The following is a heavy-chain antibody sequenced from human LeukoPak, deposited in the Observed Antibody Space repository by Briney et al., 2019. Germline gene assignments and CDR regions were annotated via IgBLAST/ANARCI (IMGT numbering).Heavy chain of an antibody. V-gene: IGHV4-59*01. Sequence: SETLSLTCTVSGGSISSYYWSWIRQPPGKGLEWIGYIYYSGSTNYNPSLKSRVTISVDTSKNQFSLKLSSVTAADTAVYYCARGPRNCGGDCYSFDYWGQGTLVTVSS. CDR2: IYYSGST. D-gene: IGHD2-21*02. J-gene: IGHJ4*02. CDR3: ARGPRNCGGDCYSFDY. CDR1: GGSISSYY.